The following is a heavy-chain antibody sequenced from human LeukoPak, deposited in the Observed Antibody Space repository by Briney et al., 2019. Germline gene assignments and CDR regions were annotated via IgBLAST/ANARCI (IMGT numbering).Heavy chain of an antibody. CDR2: ISSDGGST. D-gene: IGHD4-17*01. CDR3: ARELTTVTTHNWFDP. V-gene: IGHV3-64*01. Sequence: GGSLRLSCAASGFTFSSSAMHWVRQAPGKGLEYVSAISSDGGSTYYANSVKGRFTISRDNSKNTLYLQMNSLRAEDTAVYYCARELTTVTTHNWFDPWGQGTLVTVSS. J-gene: IGHJ5*02. CDR1: GFTFSSSA.